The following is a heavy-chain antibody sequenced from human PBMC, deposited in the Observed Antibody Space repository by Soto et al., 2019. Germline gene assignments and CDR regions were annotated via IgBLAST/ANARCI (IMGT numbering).Heavy chain of an antibody. CDR3: ARVTGYYYVDY. J-gene: IGHJ4*02. CDR2: INAGNGNT. V-gene: IGHV1-3*01. D-gene: IGHD3-9*01. Sequence: ASVKVSCNASGYTFTSYGISWVRQAPGQRLEWMGWINAGNGNTKYSQKFQGRVTITRDTSASTAYMELSSLRSEDTAVYYCARVTGYYYVDYWGQGTLVTVSS. CDR1: GYTFTSYG.